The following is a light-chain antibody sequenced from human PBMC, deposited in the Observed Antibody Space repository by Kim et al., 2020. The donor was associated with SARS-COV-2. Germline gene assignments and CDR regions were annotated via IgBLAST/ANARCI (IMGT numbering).Light chain of an antibody. CDR1: RSDVGGYNF. V-gene: IGLV2-11*01. CDR2: DVT. J-gene: IGLJ1*01. Sequence: QSALTQPRSVSGSPGQSVTISCTGTRSDVGGYNFVSWYQQHPTKVPKLLIYDVTKRPSGVPDRFSGSKSGNTASLTVSGLQAEDEADYYCCSYAGSYTYVFGTATKVTVL. CDR3: CSYAGSYTYV.